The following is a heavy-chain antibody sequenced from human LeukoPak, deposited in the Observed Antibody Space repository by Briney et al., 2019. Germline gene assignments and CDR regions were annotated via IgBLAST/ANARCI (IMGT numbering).Heavy chain of an antibody. J-gene: IGHJ4*02. D-gene: IGHD6-19*01. CDR2: ISGSGGST. CDR1: GFTFSSYA. V-gene: IGHV3-23*01. CDR3: AKDYSGIAVAGTIY. Sequence: GGSLRLSCAASGFTFSSYAMSWVRQAPGKGLEWVSAISGSGGSTYYADSVKGRFAISRDNSKNTLYLQMNSLRAEDTAVYYCAKDYSGIAVAGTIYWGQGTLVTVSS.